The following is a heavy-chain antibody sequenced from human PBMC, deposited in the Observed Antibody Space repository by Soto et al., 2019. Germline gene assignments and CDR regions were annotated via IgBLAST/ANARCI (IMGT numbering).Heavy chain of an antibody. Sequence: GGSLRLSCTASGFTFNTHWMHWVRQAPGKGLEWVSYIDSTSMHIYYADSVKGRFTITRDNAKKSVYLQMTSLRAEDTAVYYCARLVGAYQHYIDYWGQGTLVTVSS. J-gene: IGHJ4*02. V-gene: IGHV3-21*01. CDR3: ARLVGAYQHYIDY. CDR2: IDSTSMHI. CDR1: GFTFNTHW. D-gene: IGHD1-26*01.